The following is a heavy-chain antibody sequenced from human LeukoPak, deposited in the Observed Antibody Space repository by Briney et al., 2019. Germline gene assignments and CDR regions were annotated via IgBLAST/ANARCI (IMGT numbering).Heavy chain of an antibody. Sequence: GGSLRLSCAASGFTFNDYAINWVRQAPGKGLEWVSVISGGTGGSTYYADSVKGRFTISRDNSKNTLYLQVNSLRAEDTAVYYCAKRGSSSWTQFDYWGQGTLVTVSS. CDR1: GFTFNDYA. D-gene: IGHD6-13*01. J-gene: IGHJ4*02. CDR3: AKRGSSSWTQFDY. CDR2: ISGGTGGST. V-gene: IGHV3-23*01.